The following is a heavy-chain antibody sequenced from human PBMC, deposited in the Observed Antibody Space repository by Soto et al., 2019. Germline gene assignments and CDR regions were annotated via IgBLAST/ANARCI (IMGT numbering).Heavy chain of an antibody. CDR1: GGSISSYY. J-gene: IGHJ4*02. D-gene: IGHD3-10*01. CDR3: ARGTTMVRGIDY. V-gene: IGHV4-59*01. Sequence: PSETLSLTCTVSGGSISSYYWSWIRQPPGKGLEWIGYIYYSGSTNYNPSLKSRVTISVDTSKNQFSLKLSSVTAADTAVYYCARGTTMVRGIDYWGQGTMVTVSS. CDR2: IYYSGST.